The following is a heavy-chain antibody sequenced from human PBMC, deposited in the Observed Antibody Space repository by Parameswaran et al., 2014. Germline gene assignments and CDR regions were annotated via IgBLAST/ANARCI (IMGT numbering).Heavy chain of an antibody. CDR1: AISSA. J-gene: IGHJ6*02. V-gene: IGHV4-59*08. CDR3: ARQNLRGHYGMDV. D-gene: IGHD3-10*01. Sequence: AISSARWIRQPPGKGLEWIGYIYYSGSTNYNPSLKSRVTISVDTSKNQFSLKLSSVTAADTAVYYCARQNLRGHYGMDVWGQGTTVTVSS. CDR2: IYYSGST.